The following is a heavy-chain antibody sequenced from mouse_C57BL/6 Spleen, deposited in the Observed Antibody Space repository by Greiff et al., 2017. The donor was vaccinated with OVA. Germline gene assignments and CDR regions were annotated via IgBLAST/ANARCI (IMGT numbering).Heavy chain of an antibody. CDR2: INPSTGGT. CDR3: ARSGGYHECYVAY. V-gene: IGHV1-42*01. D-gene: IGHD2-2*01. J-gene: IGHJ2*01. CDR1: GYSFTGYY. Sequence: VQLQQSGPELVKPGASVKISCKASGYSFTGYYMNWVKQSPDKSLEWIGEINPSTGGTTYNQKFKAKATSTVDKSSSTAYMQLKSLTSEDSAVYYCARSGGYHECYVAYWGQGTTLTVSS.